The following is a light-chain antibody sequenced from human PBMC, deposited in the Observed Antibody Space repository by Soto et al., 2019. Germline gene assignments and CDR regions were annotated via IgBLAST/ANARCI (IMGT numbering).Light chain of an antibody. J-gene: IGKJ1*01. V-gene: IGKV3-15*01. CDR3: QQYNNWPPWT. CDR1: QSVTTN. Sequence: VLTQFADTLSVCPGERPSLFCLSSQSVTTNIAWYQQKPGQAPRLLIYGASTRATGIPARFSGSGSGTDFTLTISSLQSEDFAVYYCQQYNNWPPWTFGQGTKVDIK. CDR2: GAS.